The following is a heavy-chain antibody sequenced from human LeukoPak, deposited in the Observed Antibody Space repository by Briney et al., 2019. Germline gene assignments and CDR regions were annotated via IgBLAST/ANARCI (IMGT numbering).Heavy chain of an antibody. CDR2: INHSGST. Sequence: SETLSLTCAVYGGSFSGYYWSWIRQPPGKGPEWIGEINHSGSTNYNPSLKSRVTISVDTSKNQFSLKLSSVTAADTAVYYCARANPVPTVRAFDIWGQGTMVTVSS. J-gene: IGHJ3*02. CDR3: ARANPVPTVRAFDI. CDR1: GGSFSGYY. V-gene: IGHV4-34*01. D-gene: IGHD4-17*01.